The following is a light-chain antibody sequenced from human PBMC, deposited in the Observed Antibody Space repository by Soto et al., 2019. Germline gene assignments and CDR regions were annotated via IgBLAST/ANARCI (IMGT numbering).Light chain of an antibody. V-gene: IGLV2-14*01. CDR2: DVS. CDR1: SSDVGGYNY. Sequence: QSVLTQPASVSGSHGQSITISCTGTSSDVGGYNYVSWYQQHPGKAPKLMIYDVSNRPSGVSNRFSGSKSGSTASLTISGLQAEDEADYYCSSYTSSSTLEVFGTGTKVTVL. CDR3: SSYTSSSTLEV. J-gene: IGLJ1*01.